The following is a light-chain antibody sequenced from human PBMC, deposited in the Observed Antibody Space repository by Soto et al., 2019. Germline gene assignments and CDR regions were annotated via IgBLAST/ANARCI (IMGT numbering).Light chain of an antibody. CDR2: EVS. CDR3: CSYTSSSTYV. CDR1: SSDVGGYKF. V-gene: IGLV2-14*01. J-gene: IGLJ1*01. Sequence: QSVLTQPASVSGSPGQSITISCTGTSSDVGGYKFVSWYQEHPGKAPKLMIYEVSNRPSGVSNRFSGSKSGNTASLTISGLQAEDEADYYCCSYTSSSTYVFGTGTTVTVL.